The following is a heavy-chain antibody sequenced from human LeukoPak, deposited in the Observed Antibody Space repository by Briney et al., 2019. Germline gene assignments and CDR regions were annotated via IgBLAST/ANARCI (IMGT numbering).Heavy chain of an antibody. CDR1: GFTFSNYW. CDR3: ARGGSGWDAYYYGMDV. V-gene: IGHV5-10-1*01. CDR2: IDPTDSST. Sequence: GESLKISCQASGFTFSNYWINWVRQQPGKGLEWMGKIDPTDSSTNYSPSFEGHVTLTVDKSTTTAYLQWSGLKASDTAMYFCARGGSGWDAYYYGMDVWGQGTTVTVSS. J-gene: IGHJ6*02. D-gene: IGHD6-19*01.